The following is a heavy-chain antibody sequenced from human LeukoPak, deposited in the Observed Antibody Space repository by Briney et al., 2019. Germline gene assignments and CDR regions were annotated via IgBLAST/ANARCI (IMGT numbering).Heavy chain of an antibody. Sequence: GGSLRLSCAASGFTFSNYAMSWVRQAPGKGLEWVSAISGSDDSTYYADSVKGRFTISRDNSKNTLYLQMNSLRAEDTAVYYCAKVSTATPGFWGQGTLVTVSS. J-gene: IGHJ4*02. CDR2: ISGSDDST. V-gene: IGHV3-23*01. CDR1: GFTFSNYA. D-gene: IGHD5/OR15-5a*01. CDR3: AKVSTATPGF.